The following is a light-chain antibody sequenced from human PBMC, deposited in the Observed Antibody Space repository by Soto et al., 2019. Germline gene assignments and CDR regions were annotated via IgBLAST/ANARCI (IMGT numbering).Light chain of an antibody. V-gene: IGKV1-12*01. J-gene: IGKJ1*01. CDR3: QQANSFPWT. CDR2: GTS. CDR1: QGISGW. Sequence: DIQMTQSPSSVSASVGDRVTITCRASQGISGWLAWYQQKAGKAPKLLIFGTSTLQGGVPSRFSGSRSGTDFTLTISSLQPEDFATYYCQQANSFPWTFGQGTKVEIK.